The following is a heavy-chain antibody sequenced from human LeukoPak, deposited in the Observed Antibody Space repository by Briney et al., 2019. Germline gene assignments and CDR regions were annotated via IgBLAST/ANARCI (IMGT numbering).Heavy chain of an antibody. V-gene: IGHV4-59*12. CDR1: GGSITGYY. D-gene: IGHD6-19*01. Sequence: KSSETLSLTCTVSGGSITGYYWSWIRQPPGKGLEWIGYVFYSGGTLYNPSVNSRVSISVDTSKTQFSLKLTSVTAEDTAVYYCASWPGGWYGEDSWGQGTLVTVSS. CDR2: VFYSGGT. CDR3: ASWPGGWYGEDS. J-gene: IGHJ4*02.